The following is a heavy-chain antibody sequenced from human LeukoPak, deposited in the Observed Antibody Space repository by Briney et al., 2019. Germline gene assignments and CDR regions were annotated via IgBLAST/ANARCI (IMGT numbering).Heavy chain of an antibody. CDR3: ARGRLLRYFDWLSKKKGYYFDY. J-gene: IGHJ4*02. CDR2: ISSSGSTI. CDR1: GFTFSYFY. D-gene: IGHD3-9*01. Sequence: GGSLRLSCAASGFTFSYFYMSWIRQAPGKGLEWVSYISSSGSTIFYADSVKGRFTISRDNAKNSLYLQMNSLRAEDTALYYCARGRLLRYFDWLSKKKGYYFDYWGQGTLVTVSS. V-gene: IGHV3-11*01.